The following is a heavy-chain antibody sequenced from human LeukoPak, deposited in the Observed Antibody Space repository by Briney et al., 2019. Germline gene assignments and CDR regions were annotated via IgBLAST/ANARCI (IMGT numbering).Heavy chain of an antibody. J-gene: IGHJ6*02. CDR2: IWYDGSNK. V-gene: IGHV3-33*01. CDR1: GFTFSSYG. Sequence: GGSLRLSCAASGFTFSSYGMHWVRQAPGKGLEWVAVIWYDGSNKYYADSVKGRFTISRDNAKNSLYLQMNSLRAEDTAVYYCARGEGSSSWYDYYYYYGMDVWGQGTTVTVSS. D-gene: IGHD6-13*01. CDR3: ARGEGSSSWYDYYYYYGMDV.